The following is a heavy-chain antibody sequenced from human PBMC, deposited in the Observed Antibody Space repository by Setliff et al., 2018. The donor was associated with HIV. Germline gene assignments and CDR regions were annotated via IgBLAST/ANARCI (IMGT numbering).Heavy chain of an antibody. J-gene: IGHJ4*02. CDR1: GGSLSASY. CDR2: INHGGST. D-gene: IGHD2-15*01. V-gene: IGHV4-34*01. Sequence: SETLSLTCAVHGGSLSASYWTWIRQAPGKGLEWIGEINHGGSTNYNPSLKSRVTISEDTSQNQFSLKLISVTAADTAVYYCARGLLGAYFDYWGQGTLVTVSS. CDR3: ARGLLGAYFDY.